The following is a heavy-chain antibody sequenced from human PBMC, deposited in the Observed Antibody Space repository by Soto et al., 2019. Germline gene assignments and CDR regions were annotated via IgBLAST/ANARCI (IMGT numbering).Heavy chain of an antibody. CDR1: GGSISSSSYY. D-gene: IGHD6-13*01. CDR3: ARRGSSWPRADAFDI. Sequence: QLQLQESGPGLVKPSETLSLTCTVSGGSISSSSYYWGWIRQPPGKGLEWIGSIYYSGSTYYNPSLKSRVTIPVETSKNQFSLNLSSVTAADTAVYYFARRGSSWPRADAFDIWGQGTMVTVSS. J-gene: IGHJ3*02. V-gene: IGHV4-39*01. CDR2: IYYSGST.